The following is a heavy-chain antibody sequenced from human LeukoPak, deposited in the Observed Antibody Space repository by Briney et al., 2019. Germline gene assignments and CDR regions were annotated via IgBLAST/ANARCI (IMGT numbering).Heavy chain of an antibody. D-gene: IGHD6-19*01. CDR2: IIPIFGTA. Sequence: ASVKVSCKASGGTFTSYAISWVRQAPGQGLEWMGGIIPIFGTANYAQKFQGRVTITTDKSTSTAYMELSSLRSEDTAVYYCARGVVVAVAGTPFDYWGQGTLVTVSS. CDR1: GGTFTSYA. CDR3: ARGVVVAVAGTPFDY. J-gene: IGHJ4*02. V-gene: IGHV1-69*05.